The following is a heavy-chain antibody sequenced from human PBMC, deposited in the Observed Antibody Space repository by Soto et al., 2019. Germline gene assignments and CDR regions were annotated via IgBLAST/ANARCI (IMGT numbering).Heavy chain of an antibody. Sequence: EEQLVESGGALVQPGRSLRLSCAASGFTFDDYAMHWVRQVPGKGLEWVSFITWNGVNTAYADSIRGRFTISRDNAKNSLYLQMNSLSAEDTAFYHCTRGYCSVGSCAFDIWGQGTMVAVSS. CDR3: TRGYCSVGSCAFDI. CDR2: ITWNGVNT. J-gene: IGHJ3*02. V-gene: IGHV3-9*01. CDR1: GFTFDDYA. D-gene: IGHD2-15*01.